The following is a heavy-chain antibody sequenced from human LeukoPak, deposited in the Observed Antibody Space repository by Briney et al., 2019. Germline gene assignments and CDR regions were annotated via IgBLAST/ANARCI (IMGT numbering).Heavy chain of an antibody. CDR3: ARDRRDGYKFYYNYYGLDV. V-gene: IGHV4-59*01. Sequence: SETLSLTCTVSGTSISNYYWSWIRQPPGKGLEWIGYINYSGSTNYHPSLKSRVTISVDTSKNQFSLKLSSVTAADTAVYYCARDRRDGYKFYYNYYGLDVWDQGTTVTVSS. J-gene: IGHJ6*02. CDR1: GTSISNYY. D-gene: IGHD5-24*01. CDR2: INYSGST.